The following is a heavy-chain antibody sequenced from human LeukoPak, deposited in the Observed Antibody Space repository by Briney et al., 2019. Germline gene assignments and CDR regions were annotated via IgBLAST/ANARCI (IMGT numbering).Heavy chain of an antibody. CDR3: ARVRWVVPAARGAFDI. CDR1: GGSFSGYY. J-gene: IGHJ3*02. Sequence: SETLSLTCAVYGGSFSGYYWSWIRQPPGKGLEWIGEINHSRSTNYNPSLKSRVTISVDTSKNQFSLKLSSVTAADTAVYYCARVRWVVPAARGAFDIWGQGTMVTVSS. V-gene: IGHV4-34*01. CDR2: INHSRST. D-gene: IGHD2-2*01.